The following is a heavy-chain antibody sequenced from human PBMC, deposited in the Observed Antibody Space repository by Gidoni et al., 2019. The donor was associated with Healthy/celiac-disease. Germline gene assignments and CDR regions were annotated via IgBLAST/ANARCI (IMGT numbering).Heavy chain of an antibody. V-gene: IGHV4-39*01. CDR3: ARQPVATITAVDY. CDR2: IYYSGST. D-gene: IGHD5-12*01. CDR1: GGSISSSSYY. J-gene: IGHJ4*02. Sequence: QLQLQESGPGLVKPSETLSLTCTVSGGSISSSSYYWGWIRQPPGQGLEWIGSIYYSGSTYYNPSLKSRVTISVDTSKDQFSLKLSSVTAADTAVYYCARQPVATITAVDYWGQGTLVTVSS.